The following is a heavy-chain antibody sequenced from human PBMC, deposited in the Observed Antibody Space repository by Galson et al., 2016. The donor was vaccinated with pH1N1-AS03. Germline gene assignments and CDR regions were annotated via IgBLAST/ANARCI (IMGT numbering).Heavy chain of an antibody. Sequence: LRLSCAASGFSFTNAWLSWVRQAPGKGLEWVGRIKGKTDGGTVDYAAPVKGRFTISRDDSGTTLYLQMNSLKTEDTGVYYCTTKPVSAMDVWGQGTTVTVSS. CDR2: IKGKTDGGTV. V-gene: IGHV3-15*01. D-gene: IGHD1-14*01. J-gene: IGHJ6*02. CDR3: TTKPVSAMDV. CDR1: GFSFTNAW.